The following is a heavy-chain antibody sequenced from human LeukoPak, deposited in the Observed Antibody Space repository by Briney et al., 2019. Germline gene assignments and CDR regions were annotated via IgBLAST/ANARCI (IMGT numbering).Heavy chain of an antibody. CDR2: IYTSGST. V-gene: IGHV4-4*08. CDR3: ARESRGAAAGSDNWFDP. CDR1: GFTFSDYY. J-gene: IGHJ5*02. D-gene: IGHD6-13*01. Sequence: LRLSCAASGFTFSDYYMSWIRQAPGKGLEWIGRIYTSGSTNYNPSLKSRVTISVDTSKNQFSLKLSSVTAADTAVYYCARESRGAAAGSDNWFDPWGQGTLVTVSS.